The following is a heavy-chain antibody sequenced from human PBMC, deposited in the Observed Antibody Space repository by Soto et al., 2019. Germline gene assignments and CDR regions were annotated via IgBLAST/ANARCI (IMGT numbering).Heavy chain of an antibody. CDR1: GYTFTSYD. J-gene: IGHJ6*02. CDR3: ARAWAAGYYNYYYYGMDV. D-gene: IGHD3-9*01. V-gene: IGHV1-8*01. CDR2: MNPNSGNT. Sequence: VASVKVSCKASGYTFTSYDINWVRQATGQGLEWMGWMNPNSGNTGYAQKFQGRVTMTRNTSISTAYMELSSLRSEDTAVYYCARAWAAGYYNYYYYGMDVWGQGTTVTVSS.